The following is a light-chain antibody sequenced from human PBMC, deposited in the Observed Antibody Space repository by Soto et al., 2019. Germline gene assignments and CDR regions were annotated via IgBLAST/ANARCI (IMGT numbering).Light chain of an antibody. Sequence: EIVLTQSPRTLSLSPGESATLSCTASQSVRSNSLAWYQQKPGQAPRLLMFGTSGRATGAPPRFSGRGSGTEFTLTISRLEPEDFAVYYCQQYGTSPRTFGGGTRVDI. CDR1: QSVRSNS. CDR2: GTS. CDR3: QQYGTSPRT. V-gene: IGKV3-20*01. J-gene: IGKJ4*01.